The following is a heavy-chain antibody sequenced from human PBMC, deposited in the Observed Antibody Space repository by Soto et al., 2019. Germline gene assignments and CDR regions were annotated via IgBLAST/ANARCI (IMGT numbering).Heavy chain of an antibody. J-gene: IGHJ5*02. D-gene: IGHD3-9*01. V-gene: IGHV3-23*01. Sequence: PGGSLRLSCAASGFTFSSYAMSWVRQAPGKGLEWVSAISGSGGSTYYADSVKGRFTISRDNSKNTLYLQMNSLRAEDTAVYYCAKGLSVLRYFDWLLLFDPWGQGTLVTVSS. CDR2: ISGSGGST. CDR1: GFTFSSYA. CDR3: AKGLSVLRYFDWLLLFDP.